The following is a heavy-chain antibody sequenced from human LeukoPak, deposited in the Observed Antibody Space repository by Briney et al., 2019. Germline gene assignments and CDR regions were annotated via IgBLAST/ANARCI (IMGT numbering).Heavy chain of an antibody. CDR2: LSGSGGGT. V-gene: IGHV3-23*01. CDR1: GITLSNYG. CDR3: AKYIESGRRYYDF. Sequence: GGSLRLSCAVSGITLSNYGMSWVRQAPGKGLEWVAGLSGSGGGTNYADSVKGRFTVSRDNSKNTLYLQMNSLRAEDTAVYYCAKYIESGRRYYDFWGQGTLVTVSS. D-gene: IGHD3-10*01. J-gene: IGHJ4*02.